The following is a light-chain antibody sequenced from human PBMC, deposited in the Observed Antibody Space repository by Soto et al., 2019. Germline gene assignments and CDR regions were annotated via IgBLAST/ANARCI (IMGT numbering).Light chain of an antibody. CDR1: SSDVGGYNY. CDR3: SSYTSSSTLYV. Sequence: SALTQPASVSGSPGQSITISCTGSSSDVGGYNYVSWYQQHPGKAPKLMIYEVSNRTSGVSNRFSGSKSGNTASLTISGLQAEDEADYYCSSYTSSSTLYVFGTGTKVTVL. V-gene: IGLV2-14*01. J-gene: IGLJ1*01. CDR2: EVS.